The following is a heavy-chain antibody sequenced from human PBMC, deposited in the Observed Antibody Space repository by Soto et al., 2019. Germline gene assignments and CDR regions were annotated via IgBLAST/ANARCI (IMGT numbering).Heavy chain of an antibody. V-gene: IGHV4-34*01. CDR1: GGYFCSYY. D-gene: IGHD3-3*01. Sequence: PLLTKSLTCAVYGGYFCSYYWSWIRQKPGKGLEWIGEINHSGSTNYNPSLKSRVTISVDTSKNQFSLELGSVTAADTAVYYCARGPGDFWIGYYTSKRAAYYSYSYRDVGGKGPRSPSP. CDR2: INHSGST. CDR3: ARGPGDFWIGYYTSKRAAYYSYSYRDV. J-gene: IGHJ6*03.